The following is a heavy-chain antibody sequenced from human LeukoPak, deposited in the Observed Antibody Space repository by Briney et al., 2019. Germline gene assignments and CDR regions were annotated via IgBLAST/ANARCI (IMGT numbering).Heavy chain of an antibody. CDR3: ARDLEAAAANFDY. J-gene: IGHJ4*02. CDR2: ISSSSSYI. D-gene: IGHD6-13*01. V-gene: IGHV3-21*01. CDR1: GFTFSSYS. Sequence: GGSLRLSCAASGFTFSSYSMNWVCQAPGKGLEWVSSISSSSSYINYADSVKGRFTISRDNAKNSLYLQMNSLRAEDTAVYYCARDLEAAAANFDYWGQGTLVTVSS.